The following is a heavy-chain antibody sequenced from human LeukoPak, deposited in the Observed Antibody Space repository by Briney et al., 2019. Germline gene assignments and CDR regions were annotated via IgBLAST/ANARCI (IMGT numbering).Heavy chain of an antibody. CDR1: GGSISSYC. CDR3: ARSFWYGSGYPNYFDY. D-gene: IGHD3-22*01. V-gene: IGHV4-59*01. CDR2: IYYSGST. J-gene: IGHJ4*02. Sequence: PSETLSLTCTVSGGSISSYCWSWIRQPPGKGLEWIGYIYYSGSTNYNPSLKSRVTISVDTSKNQFSLKLSSVTAADTAVYYCARSFWYGSGYPNYFDYWGQGTLVTVSS.